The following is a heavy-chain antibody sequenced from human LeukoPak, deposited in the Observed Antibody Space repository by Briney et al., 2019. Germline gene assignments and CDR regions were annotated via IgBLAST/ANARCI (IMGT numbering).Heavy chain of an antibody. CDR1: GFTFSSYA. CDR2: ISGSGGST. V-gene: IGHV3-23*01. J-gene: IGHJ4*02. D-gene: IGHD2-2*01. Sequence: GGSLRLSCAASGFTFSSYAMSWVRQAPGKGLEWVSAISGSGGSTYYADSVKGRFTISRDNSKNTLYLQMNSLRAEDTAVYYCAKDQVGYCSSTSCRYFDYWGQGTLVTVSS. CDR3: AKDQVGYCSSTSCRYFDY.